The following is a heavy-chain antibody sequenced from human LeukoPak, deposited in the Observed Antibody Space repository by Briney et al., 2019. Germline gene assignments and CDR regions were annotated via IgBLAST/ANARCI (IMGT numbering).Heavy chain of an antibody. CDR2: ISSSGSTI. CDR1: GFTFSSYE. Sequence: GGSLRLSCAASGFTFSSYEMNWVRQAPGKGLEWVSYISSSGSTIYYADSVKGRFTVSRDNAKNSLYLQMNSLRAEDTAVYYCARTKDIVVVVAATYFDYWGQGTLVTVSS. J-gene: IGHJ4*02. D-gene: IGHD2-15*01. V-gene: IGHV3-48*03. CDR3: ARTKDIVVVVAATYFDY.